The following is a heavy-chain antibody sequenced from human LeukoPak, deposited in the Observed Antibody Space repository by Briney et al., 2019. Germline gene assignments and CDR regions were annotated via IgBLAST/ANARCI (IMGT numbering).Heavy chain of an antibody. V-gene: IGHV3-11*04. CDR1: GFTFSDYY. CDR3: ARYYDFWSGYYYFDY. D-gene: IGHD3-3*01. J-gene: IGHJ4*02. Sequence: PGGSLRLSCAASGFTFSDYYMSWIRQAPGKGLEWVSYISSSGSTIYYADSVKGRFTISRDNAKNSLYLQMNSLRAEDTAVYYCARYYDFWSGYYYFDYWGQGTLVTVSS. CDR2: ISSSGSTI.